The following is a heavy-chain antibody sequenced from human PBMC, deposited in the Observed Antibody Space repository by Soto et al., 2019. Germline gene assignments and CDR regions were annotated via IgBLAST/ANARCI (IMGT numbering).Heavy chain of an antibody. CDR1: GFTFSDYY. CDR3: ARGSIRPGETYYDSWSGSTPWGHYYGMDV. J-gene: IGHJ6*02. V-gene: IGHV3-11*06. D-gene: IGHD3-3*01. CDR2: ISSSSSYT. Sequence: GGSLRLSCAASGFTFSDYYMSWIRQAPGEGLEWVSYISSSSSYTNYADSVKGRFTISRDNAKNSLYLQMNSLRAEDTAVYYCARGSIRPGETYYDSWSGSTPWGHYYGMDVWGQGTTVTVSS.